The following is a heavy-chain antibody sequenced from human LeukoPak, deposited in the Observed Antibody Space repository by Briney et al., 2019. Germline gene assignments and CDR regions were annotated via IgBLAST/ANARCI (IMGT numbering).Heavy chain of an antibody. D-gene: IGHD4-17*01. V-gene: IGHV4-59*01. CDR3: ARVGVTTESYYYYYMDV. J-gene: IGHJ6*03. Sequence: SETLSLTCTVSGGSISSYYWSWIRQPPGKGLEWIGYIYYSGSTNYNPSLKSRVTISVDTSKNQFSLKLSSVTAADTAVYYCARVGVTTESYYYYYMDVWGKGTTVTVSS. CDR2: IYYSGST. CDR1: GGSISSYY.